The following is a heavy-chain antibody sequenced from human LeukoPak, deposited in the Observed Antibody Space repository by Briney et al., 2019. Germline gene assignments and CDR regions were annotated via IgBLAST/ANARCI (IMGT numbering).Heavy chain of an antibody. J-gene: IGHJ4*02. Sequence: SETLSLTCSVSGGSIGSYHWNWVRQPSGKGLEWIGIVFNNGGTKHNPSLKSRVAISVDTSKNQFALKLSSVTAADTAVYYCVASYGGYVLDYWGQGALVIVSS. CDR2: VFNNGGT. CDR3: VASYGGYVLDY. D-gene: IGHD5-12*01. CDR1: GGSIGSYH. V-gene: IGHV4-59*01.